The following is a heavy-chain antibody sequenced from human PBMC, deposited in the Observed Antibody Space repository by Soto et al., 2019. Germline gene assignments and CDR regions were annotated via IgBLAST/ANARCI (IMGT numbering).Heavy chain of an antibody. V-gene: IGHV1-46*03. CDR1: GYTFTSYY. CDR3: ARVPRSDYYDSSGYDGNDAFDI. Sequence: QVQLVQSGAEVKKPGASVKVSCKASGYTFTSYYMHWVRQAPGQGLEWMGIINPSGGSTSYAQKFQGRVTMTRDTSTSTVYMELSSLRSEDTAVYYCARVPRSDYYDSSGYDGNDAFDIWGQGTMVTVSS. J-gene: IGHJ3*02. D-gene: IGHD3-22*01. CDR2: INPSGGST.